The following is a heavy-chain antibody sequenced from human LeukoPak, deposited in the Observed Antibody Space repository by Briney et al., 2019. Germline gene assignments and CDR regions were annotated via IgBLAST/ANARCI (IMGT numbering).Heavy chain of an antibody. CDR2: IFPGDSDT. Sequence: GESLKISCKGSGYNFANSWIGWVRQMPGKGLEWMGIIFPGDSDTRYSPSFQGQVTISADTSISTAYLQWRSLKTSDIAMYYCARHLTRSILNDAFDSWGQGTMVTVSA. CDR1: GYNFANSW. V-gene: IGHV5-51*01. CDR3: ARHLTRSILNDAFDS. J-gene: IGHJ3*02. D-gene: IGHD3-3*01.